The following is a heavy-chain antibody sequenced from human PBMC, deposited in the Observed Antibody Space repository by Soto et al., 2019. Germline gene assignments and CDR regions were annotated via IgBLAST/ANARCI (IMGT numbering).Heavy chain of an antibody. Sequence: GGSLRLSCSASGFTFSSYAMHWVRQAPGKGLEYVSAISSNGGSTYYADSVKGRFTISRDNSKNTLYLQMNSLRAEDTAVYYCARDSGEMATMPFGMDVWGQGTTVTVSS. CDR1: GFTFSSYA. D-gene: IGHD5-12*01. V-gene: IGHV3-64*04. CDR2: ISSNGGST. CDR3: ARDSGEMATMPFGMDV. J-gene: IGHJ6*02.